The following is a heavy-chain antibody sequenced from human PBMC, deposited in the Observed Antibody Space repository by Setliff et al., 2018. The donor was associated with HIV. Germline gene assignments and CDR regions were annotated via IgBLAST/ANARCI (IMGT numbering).Heavy chain of an antibody. J-gene: IGHJ4*02. CDR2: IIPVFGTA. D-gene: IGHD6-6*01. CDR3: GIDSGIYSRSPIDY. Sequence: SVKVSCKASGGTFSSYAISWVRQAPGQGLEWMGRIIPVFGTANYAHKFQGRVTITADKSTSTAYMELSSLRSEDTALYYCGIDSGIYSRSPIDYWGQGTLVTVSS. V-gene: IGHV1-69*06. CDR1: GGTFSSYA.